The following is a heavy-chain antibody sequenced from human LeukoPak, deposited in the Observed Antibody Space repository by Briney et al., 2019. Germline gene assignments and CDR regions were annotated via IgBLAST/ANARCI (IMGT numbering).Heavy chain of an antibody. CDR1: GYTFTGYY. CDR3: ARDLNPDYGDYGGDYYYMDV. CDR2: INPNSGGT. D-gene: IGHD4-17*01. V-gene: IGHV1-2*02. Sequence: GASVKVSCKASGYTFTGYYMHWVRQAPGQGLEWMGWINPNSGGTNYAQKFQGRVTMTRDTSISTAYMELSRLRSDDTAVYYCARDLNPDYGDYGGDYYYMDVWDKGTTVTISS. J-gene: IGHJ6*03.